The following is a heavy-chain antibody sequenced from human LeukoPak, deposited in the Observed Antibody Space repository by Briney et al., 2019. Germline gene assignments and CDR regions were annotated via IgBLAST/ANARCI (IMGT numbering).Heavy chain of an antibody. J-gene: IGHJ4*02. D-gene: IGHD5-18*01. CDR1: GFTFSSYS. CDR3: ARDTAMAFDY. V-gene: IGHV3-21*01. CDR2: ISSSSSYI. Sequence: GGSLRLSCAGSGFTFSSYSMNWVRQTPGKGLEWVSSISSSSSYIYYADSVKGRFTISRDNAKNSLYLQMNSLRAEDTAVYYCARDTAMAFDYWGQGTLVTVSS.